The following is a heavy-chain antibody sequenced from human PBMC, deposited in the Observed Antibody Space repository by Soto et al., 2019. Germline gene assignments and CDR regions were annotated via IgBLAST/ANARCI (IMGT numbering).Heavy chain of an antibody. CDR2: ISGSGGST. Sequence: GGSLRLSCAASGFTFSSYAMSWVRQAPGKGLEWVSAISGSGGSTYYADSVKGRFTISRDNSKNMLFLQMNSLGVGDTALYYCARDREPDGIWTFDSWGQGTLVTVSS. J-gene: IGHJ4*02. CDR1: GFTFSSYA. D-gene: IGHD2-15*01. CDR3: ARDREPDGIWTFDS. V-gene: IGHV3-23*01.